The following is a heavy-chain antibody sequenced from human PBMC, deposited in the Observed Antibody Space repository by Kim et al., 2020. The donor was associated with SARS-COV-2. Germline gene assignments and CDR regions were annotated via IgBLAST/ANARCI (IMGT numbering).Heavy chain of an antibody. Sequence: ASVKVSCKASGYTFTSYGISWVRQAPGQGLEWMGWISAYNGNTNYAQKLQGRVTMTTDTSTSTAYMELRSLRSDDTAVYYCARDGPLTYYYDSSGYPPGYWGQGTLVTVSS. CDR2: ISAYNGNT. J-gene: IGHJ4*02. CDR3: ARDGPLTYYYDSSGYPPGY. D-gene: IGHD3-22*01. CDR1: GYTFTSYG. V-gene: IGHV1-18*04.